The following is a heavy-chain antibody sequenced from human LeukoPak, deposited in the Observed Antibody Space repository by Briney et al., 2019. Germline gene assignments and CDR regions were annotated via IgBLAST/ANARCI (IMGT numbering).Heavy chain of an antibody. V-gene: IGHV4-34*01. CDR2: INHSGST. CDR1: GYSISGYY. D-gene: IGHD2-15*01. CDR3: AREQRRLGYCSGGSCFRPFDY. Sequence: PSETLSLTCTVSGYSISGYYWSWIRQPPGKGLEWIGEINHSGSTNYNPSLKSRVTISVDTSKNQFSLKLSSVTAADTAVYYCAREQRRLGYCSGGSCFRPFDYWGQGTLVTVSS. J-gene: IGHJ4*02.